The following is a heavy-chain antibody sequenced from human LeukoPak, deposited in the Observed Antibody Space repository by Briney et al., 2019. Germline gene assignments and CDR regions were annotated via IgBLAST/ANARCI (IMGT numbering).Heavy chain of an antibody. Sequence: GGSLRLSCAASGFTFSSYAMHWVRQAPGKGLEWVAVISYDGSNKYYADSVKGRFTISRDNSKNTLYLQMNSLRAEDTAVYYCARDQYDFWCGYGKYGMDVWGQGTTVTVSS. J-gene: IGHJ6*02. CDR1: GFTFSSYA. D-gene: IGHD3-3*01. V-gene: IGHV3-30-3*01. CDR2: ISYDGSNK. CDR3: ARDQYDFWCGYGKYGMDV.